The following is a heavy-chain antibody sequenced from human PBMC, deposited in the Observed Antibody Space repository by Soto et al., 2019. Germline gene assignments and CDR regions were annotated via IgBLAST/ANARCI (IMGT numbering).Heavy chain of an antibody. D-gene: IGHD1-26*01. CDR1: GGSISSYY. J-gene: IGHJ4*02. CDR2: IYYSGST. CDR3: ARHYETIIVGATGPFDY. Sequence: SETLSLTCTVSGGSISSYYWSWIRQPPGKGLEWIGYIYYSGSTNYNPSLKSRVTISVDTSKNQFSMKLSSVTAADTAVYYCARHYETIIVGATGPFDYWGQGTLVTVSS. V-gene: IGHV4-59*08.